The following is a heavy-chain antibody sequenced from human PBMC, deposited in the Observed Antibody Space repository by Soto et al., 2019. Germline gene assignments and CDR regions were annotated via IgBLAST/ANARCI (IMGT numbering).Heavy chain of an antibody. D-gene: IGHD2-15*01. Sequence: QVQLVESGGGLVKPGGSLRVSRAASGFSFSDYYMTWIRQAPGKGLEWVSYISGSGDNIHYADSVKGRFTISRDNAKNSLYLQMDSLRVEDTAVYYCARGACITCYYDDWFDTWGQGTLVTVSS. CDR2: ISGSGDNI. CDR3: ARGACITCYYDDWFDT. V-gene: IGHV3-11*01. CDR1: GFSFSDYY. J-gene: IGHJ5*02.